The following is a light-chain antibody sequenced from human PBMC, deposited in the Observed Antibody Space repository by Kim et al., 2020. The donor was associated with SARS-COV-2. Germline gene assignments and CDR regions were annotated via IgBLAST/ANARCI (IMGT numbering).Light chain of an antibody. CDR2: LES. CDR3: QHYSRFPYT. CDR1: ESIGTW. Sequence: SASVGERVTITCRARESIGTWLAWYQQKPGRAPRLLIYLESTLENGVPSRFSGTGSGTEFALSITSLQPDDFATYYCQHYSRFPYTFGQGTKLEI. J-gene: IGKJ2*01. V-gene: IGKV1-5*03.